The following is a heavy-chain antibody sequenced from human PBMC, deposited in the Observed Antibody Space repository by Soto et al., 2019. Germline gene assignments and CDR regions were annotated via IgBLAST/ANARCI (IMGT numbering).Heavy chain of an antibody. CDR1: GGTFSSYA. CDR2: IIPIFGTA. J-gene: IGHJ3*02. CDR3: ARDEGRGELGAFDI. V-gene: IGHV1-69*12. D-gene: IGHD1-26*01. Sequence: QVQLVQSGAEVKKPGSSVKVSCKASGGTFSSYAISWVRQAPGQGLEWMGGIIPIFGTANYAQKFQGRVTTTEDESTSTAYMELSSLRSKDTAVYYCARDEGRGELGAFDIWGQGTMVTVSS.